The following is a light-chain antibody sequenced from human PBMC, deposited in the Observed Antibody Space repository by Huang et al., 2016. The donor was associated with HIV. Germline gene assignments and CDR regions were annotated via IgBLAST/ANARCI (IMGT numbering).Light chain of an antibody. CDR2: DAA. J-gene: IGKJ1*01. CDR1: QSVSTH. V-gene: IGKV3-15*01. Sequence: EIVMTQSPATLSVSPGESATLSCSASQSVSTHLAWFHQSPGRAPRLLIYDAAIRPFDVPARFSGSGSGTKFTLTISGLQSEDFAVYYCHQYNNWPPTWTFGQGTKVEVK. CDR3: HQYNNWPPTWT.